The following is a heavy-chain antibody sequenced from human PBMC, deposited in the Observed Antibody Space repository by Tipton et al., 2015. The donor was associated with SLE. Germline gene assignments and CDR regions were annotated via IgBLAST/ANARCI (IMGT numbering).Heavy chain of an antibody. CDR1: GFTFSIYS. D-gene: IGHD3-10*01. V-gene: IGHV3-48*01. Sequence: LRLSCAASGFTFSIYSMNWVRQAPGKGLEWVSYIGSSVDSTYYADSVKGRFTISRDNAKNLLYLQMNSLRAEDTAVYYCVRGSGNPAFNIWGQGTMVTVSS. J-gene: IGHJ3*02. CDR2: IGSSVDST. CDR3: VRGSGNPAFNI.